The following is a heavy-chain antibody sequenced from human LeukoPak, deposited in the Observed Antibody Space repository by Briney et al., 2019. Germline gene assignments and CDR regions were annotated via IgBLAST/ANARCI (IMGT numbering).Heavy chain of an antibody. J-gene: IGHJ3*02. CDR3: ARAWPHDSSGYPIGGNAFGI. D-gene: IGHD3-22*01. V-gene: IGHV4-30-4*01. CDR1: GGSISSDDYY. CDR2: IYYSGNT. Sequence: SETLSLTCTVSGGSISSDDYYWSWIRQPPGKGLEWIGYIYYSGNTYYNPSLKSRVTISVDTSKNQFSLKLSSVTAADTAVYYCARAWPHDSSGYPIGGNAFGIWGQGTMVIASS.